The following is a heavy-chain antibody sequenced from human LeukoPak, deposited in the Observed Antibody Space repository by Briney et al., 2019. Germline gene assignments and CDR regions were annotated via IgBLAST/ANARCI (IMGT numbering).Heavy chain of an antibody. CDR3: VRGSSGTAVRGVSWAWFDP. CDR2: IKQDGSGK. J-gene: IGHJ5*02. CDR1: GFTFSNYW. V-gene: IGHV3-7*05. D-gene: IGHD3-10*01. Sequence: QTGGSLRLSCVASGFTFSNYWMSWVRQAPGKGLEWVANIKQDGSGKYFVDSVKGRFTISRDNVKNSLYLQMNSLRAEDTAVYYCVRGSSGTAVRGVSWAWFDPWGQGTLVTVSS.